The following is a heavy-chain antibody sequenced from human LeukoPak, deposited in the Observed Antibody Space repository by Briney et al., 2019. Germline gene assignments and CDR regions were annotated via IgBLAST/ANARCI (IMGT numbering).Heavy chain of an antibody. CDR1: GYTFTGYY. Sequence: ASVKVSCKASGYTFTGYYMHWVRQAPGQGLEWMGWINPNSGGTNYAQKFQGRVTMTRDTSISTAYMELSRLRSDDTAVYYCAREESLYHYYYYMDVWGKGTTVTVPS. V-gene: IGHV1-2*02. J-gene: IGHJ6*03. D-gene: IGHD2/OR15-2a*01. CDR3: AREESLYHYYYYMDV. CDR2: INPNSGGT.